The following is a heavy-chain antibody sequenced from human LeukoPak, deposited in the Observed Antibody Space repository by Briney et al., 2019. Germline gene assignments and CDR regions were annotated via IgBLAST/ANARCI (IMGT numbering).Heavy chain of an antibody. V-gene: IGHV4-61*01. CDR2: IYYSGST. J-gene: IGHJ6*02. CDR1: GGSVSSGSYY. CDR3: ARDSGYYYYGMDV. Sequence: SETLSLTCTVSGGSVSSGSYYWSWIRQPPGKGLEWIGYIYYSGSTNYNPSLKSRVTISVDTSKNQFSLKLSSVTAADTAVYYCARDSGYYYYGMDVWGQGTTVTVSS.